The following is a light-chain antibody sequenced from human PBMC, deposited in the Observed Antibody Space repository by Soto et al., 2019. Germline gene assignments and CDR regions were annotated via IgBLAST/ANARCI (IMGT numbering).Light chain of an antibody. CDR2: DVS. J-gene: IGLJ2*01. CDR3: SSYTSTNTSVV. V-gene: IGLV2-14*03. CDR1: SSDVGGCNC. Sequence: QSALTQPASVSGSPGQSITISCTGTSSDVGGCNCVSWYQQHPGKAPKLMIYDVSNRPSGVSDRFSGIKSGNMASLTISGLQAEDEADFYCSSYTSTNTSVVFGGGTKLTVL.